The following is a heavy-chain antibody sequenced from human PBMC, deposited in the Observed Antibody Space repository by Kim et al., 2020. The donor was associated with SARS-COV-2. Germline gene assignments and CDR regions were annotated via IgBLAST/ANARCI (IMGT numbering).Heavy chain of an antibody. CDR2: ISYGGSNK. CDR3: ARMSWYIEFEP. J-gene: IGHJ5*02. CDR1: GFTFSSYA. Sequence: GGSLRLSCAASGFTFSSYAMHWVRQAPGKGLEWVAFISYGGSNKYYADSVKGRFTISRDNAKNTLYLQMNSLRAEDTAVYYCARMSWYIEFEPWHQGTLV. D-gene: IGHD6-13*01. V-gene: IGHV3-30*04.